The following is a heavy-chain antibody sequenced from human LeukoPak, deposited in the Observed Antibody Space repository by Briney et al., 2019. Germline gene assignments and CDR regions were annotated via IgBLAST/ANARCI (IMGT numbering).Heavy chain of an antibody. CDR1: GFTFSSYA. Sequence: PGGSLRLSCEASGFTFSSYAMAWVRQAPGKGLDGVSDIGASGADTYYSDSAKGRFTVSRDNSKDTLFLHMSSLRAEDTAVYFCATRPRDSSGYYLGAFDGWGQGTTVTVSS. D-gene: IGHD3-22*01. V-gene: IGHV3-23*01. CDR2: IGASGADT. CDR3: ATRPRDSSGYYLGAFDG. J-gene: IGHJ3*01.